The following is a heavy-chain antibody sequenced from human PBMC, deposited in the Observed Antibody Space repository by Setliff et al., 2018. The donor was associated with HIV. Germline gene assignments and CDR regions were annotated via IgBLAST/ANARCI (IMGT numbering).Heavy chain of an antibody. CDR3: VRRDVSFLFGQFDS. CDR2: TYDGGTT. V-gene: IGHV4-38-2*01. Sequence: KPSETLSLTCDVSGHSINNIHYWGWIRQPPGKGLECLGNTYDGGTTYHNPSLKGRVTISIDTSKAQFSLKLISVTAADTAVYYCVRRDVSFLFGQFDSWGQGILVTVSS. CDR1: GHSINNIHY. D-gene: IGHD3-10*02. J-gene: IGHJ4*02.